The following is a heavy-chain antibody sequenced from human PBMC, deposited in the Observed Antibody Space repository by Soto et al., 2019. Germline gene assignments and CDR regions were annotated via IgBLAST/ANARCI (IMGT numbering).Heavy chain of an antibody. V-gene: IGHV4-30-2*01. J-gene: IGHJ4*01. D-gene: IGHD3-10*01. CDR1: GGSISSGGYS. CDR3: ARGWFGELFFDY. Sequence: SETLSLTCAVSGGSISSGGYSWSWIRQPPGKGLEWIGYIYHSGSTYYNPSLKSRVTISVDRSKNQFSLKLSSVTAADTAVYYCARGWFGELFFDYWGHGTLVTVSS. CDR2: IYHSGST.